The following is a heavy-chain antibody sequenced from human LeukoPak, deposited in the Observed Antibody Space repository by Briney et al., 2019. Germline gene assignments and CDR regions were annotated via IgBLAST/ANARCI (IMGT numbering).Heavy chain of an antibody. CDR2: ISAYNGDT. CDR3: ARVPSWDSYNRVWYADF. J-gene: IGHJ4*02. D-gene: IGHD6-19*01. V-gene: IGHV1-18*01. CDR1: GYTFISYG. Sequence: ASVKVSCKASGYTFISYGISWVRQAPGQGLEWMGWISAYNGDTNYAQKLQGRVTMTTDTSTSTAYMELRSLRSDDTAVYYCARVPSWDSYNRVWYADFWGQGTLVTVSS.